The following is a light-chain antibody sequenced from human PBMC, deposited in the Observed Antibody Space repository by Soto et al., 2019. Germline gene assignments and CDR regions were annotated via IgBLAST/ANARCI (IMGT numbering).Light chain of an antibody. CDR2: SVS. V-gene: IGKV3-20*01. CDR1: QSVGSTY. CDR3: QQYGTSPLT. Sequence: EIVLTQSPGTLSLSPGERATLSCRASQSVGSTYLAWYQQKPGQAPKLLIYSVSSRATGIPDRFSGSGSGTDFTLPISRLEPEDFAVYYCQQYGTSPLTFGPGTKVDI. J-gene: IGKJ3*01.